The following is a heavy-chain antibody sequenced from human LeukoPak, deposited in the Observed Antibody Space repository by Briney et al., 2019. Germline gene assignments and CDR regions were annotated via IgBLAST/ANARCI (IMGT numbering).Heavy chain of an antibody. D-gene: IGHD3-10*01. Sequence: PSETLSLTCTVSGGSISSSSYYWGWIRQPPGKGLEWIGSIYYSGSTYYNPSLKSRVTISVDTSKNQFSLKLSSVTAADTAVYYCASRRPMVRGVIRYWGQGTLVTVSS. J-gene: IGHJ4*02. V-gene: IGHV4-39*07. CDR2: IYYSGST. CDR1: GGSISSSSYY. CDR3: ASRRPMVRGVIRY.